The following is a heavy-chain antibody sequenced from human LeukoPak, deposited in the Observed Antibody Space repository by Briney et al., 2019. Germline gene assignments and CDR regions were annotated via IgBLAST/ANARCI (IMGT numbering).Heavy chain of an antibody. J-gene: IGHJ3*01. CDR3: AKDSSVRGSSFPLD. CDR1: GFTFDDYT. Sequence: GGSLRLSCAASGFTFDDYTMHWVRQAPGKGLEWVSLISWDGGSTYYADSVKGRFTISRDNSKNSLYLQMNSLRTEDTALYYCAKDSSVRGSSFPLDWGQGTMVTVSS. V-gene: IGHV3-43*01. CDR2: ISWDGGST. D-gene: IGHD6-13*01.